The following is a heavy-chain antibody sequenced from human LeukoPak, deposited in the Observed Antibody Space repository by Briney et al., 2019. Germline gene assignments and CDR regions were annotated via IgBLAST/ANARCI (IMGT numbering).Heavy chain of an antibody. Sequence: SQTLSLTCTVSGGTISSGSYYWSWIRQPAGKGLEWIGRIYTSGSTNYNPSLKSRVTISVDTSKNQFSLKLSSVTAADTAVYDCARDDYGDYVRTFDYWGQGTLVTVSS. CDR3: ARDDYGDYVRTFDY. V-gene: IGHV4-61*02. D-gene: IGHD4-17*01. J-gene: IGHJ4*02. CDR2: IYTSGST. CDR1: GGTISSGSYY.